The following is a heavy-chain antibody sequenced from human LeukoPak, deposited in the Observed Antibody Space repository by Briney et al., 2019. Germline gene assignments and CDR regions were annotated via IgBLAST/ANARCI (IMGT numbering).Heavy chain of an antibody. J-gene: IGHJ6*02. CDR3: AKDGPVELVPLSYYYYGMDV. V-gene: IGHV3-23*01. CDR1: GFTFSSYA. Sequence: GGSLRLSCAASGFTFSSYAMSWVRQAPGKGLEWVSAISGSGGSTYYADSVKGRSTISRDNSKNTLYLQMNSLRAEDTAVYYCAKDGPVELVPLSYYYYGMDVWGQGTTVTVSS. CDR2: ISGSGGST. D-gene: IGHD6-6*01.